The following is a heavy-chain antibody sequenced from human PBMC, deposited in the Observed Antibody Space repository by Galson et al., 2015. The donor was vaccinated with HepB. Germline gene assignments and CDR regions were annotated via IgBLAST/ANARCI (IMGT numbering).Heavy chain of an antibody. Sequence: SLRLSCAASGFTFSSYSMNWVRQAPGKGLEWVSSISSSSSYIYYADSVKGRFTISRDNAKNSLYLQMNSLRAEDTAVYYCARDNTMVRGVMVGGGMDVWGQGTT. J-gene: IGHJ6*02. CDR2: ISSSSSYI. CDR1: GFTFSSYS. V-gene: IGHV3-21*01. D-gene: IGHD3-10*01. CDR3: ARDNTMVRGVMVGGGMDV.